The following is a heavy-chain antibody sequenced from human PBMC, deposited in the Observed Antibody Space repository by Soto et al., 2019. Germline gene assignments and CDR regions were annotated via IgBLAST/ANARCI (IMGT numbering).Heavy chain of an antibody. CDR2: INAGNGNT. D-gene: IGHD3-9*01. CDR3: ASELRYFDWSTFDP. V-gene: IGHV1-3*01. CDR1: GYTFTTYA. J-gene: IGHJ5*02. Sequence: GASVKVSCKTSGYTFTTYAMHWVRQAPGQRLEWMGWINAGNGNTKYSQKFQDRVTISRDTSASTAYMELRSLRSEGTAVYYCASELRYFDWSTFDPWGKGTLGTVSS.